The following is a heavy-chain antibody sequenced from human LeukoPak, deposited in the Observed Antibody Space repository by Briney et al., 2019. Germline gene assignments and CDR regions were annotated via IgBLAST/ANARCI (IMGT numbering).Heavy chain of an antibody. J-gene: IGHJ4*02. Sequence: AAVHVSCQASGYTFTHYGITWVRQAPGQGLEWMGWISGYQGSTKYAQNFQGRVTMTIDTSTSTAYMDLRSLRSDDKAIYFCARSDLGTITAGPFNWGQGTLVAVSS. D-gene: IGHD5-24*01. CDR2: ISGYQGST. V-gene: IGHV1-18*01. CDR1: GYTFTHYG. CDR3: ARSDLGTITAGPFN.